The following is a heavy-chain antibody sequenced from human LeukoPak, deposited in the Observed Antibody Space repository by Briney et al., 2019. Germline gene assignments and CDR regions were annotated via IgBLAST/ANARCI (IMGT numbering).Heavy chain of an antibody. Sequence: SETLSLTCAVYGGSFSGYYWSWIRQPPGKGLEWIGEINHSGSTNYNPSLKSRVTISVDTSKNQFSLKLSSVTAADTAVYYCARATTVTTYYDYWGQGTLVTVSS. J-gene: IGHJ4*02. D-gene: IGHD4-17*01. CDR1: GGSFSGYY. CDR2: INHSGST. CDR3: ARATTVTTYYDY. V-gene: IGHV4-34*01.